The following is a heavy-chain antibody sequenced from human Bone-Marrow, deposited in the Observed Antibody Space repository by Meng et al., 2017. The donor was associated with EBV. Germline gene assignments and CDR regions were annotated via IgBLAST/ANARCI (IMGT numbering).Heavy chain of an antibody. V-gene: IGHV4-34*01. D-gene: IGHD3-3*01. Sequence: QVRLQQGCAGLLKPSEPLSLTCAVYGGAFSGYYWSWIRRPPGKGLEWIGEIHHSGSTNYNPSLKSRVTISVDTSKNQFSLKLSSVTAADTAVYYCARGGIFGVAIFDYWGQGTLVTVSS. J-gene: IGHJ4*02. CDR1: GGAFSGYY. CDR2: IHHSGST. CDR3: ARGGIFGVAIFDY.